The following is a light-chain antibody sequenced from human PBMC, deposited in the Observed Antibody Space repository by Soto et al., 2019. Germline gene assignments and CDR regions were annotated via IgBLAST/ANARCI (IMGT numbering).Light chain of an antibody. Sequence: EIVMTQSPATLSVSPGERATLSCRASQSVSSNLAWYQQKPGQAPRLLIYGASTMATGIPARFSCSGSGTEFTLTIRSLQSEDVAVYYCQQYNNWPPWTFGQGTKVEIK. CDR1: QSVSSN. V-gene: IGKV3-15*01. J-gene: IGKJ1*01. CDR2: GAS. CDR3: QQYNNWPPWT.